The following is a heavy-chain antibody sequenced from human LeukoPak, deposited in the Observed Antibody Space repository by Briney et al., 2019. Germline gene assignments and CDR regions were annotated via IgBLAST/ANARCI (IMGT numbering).Heavy chain of an antibody. CDR1: GFTFSSYA. V-gene: IGHV3-21*01. J-gene: IGHJ3*02. Sequence: GGSLRLSCAASGFTFSSYAMSRVRQAPGKGLEWVSSISSSSSYIYYADSVKGRFTISRDNAKNSLYLQMNSLRAEDTAVYYCARATRYCSSTSCYEADAFDIWGQGTMVTVSS. D-gene: IGHD2-2*01. CDR3: ARATRYCSSTSCYEADAFDI. CDR2: ISSSSSYI.